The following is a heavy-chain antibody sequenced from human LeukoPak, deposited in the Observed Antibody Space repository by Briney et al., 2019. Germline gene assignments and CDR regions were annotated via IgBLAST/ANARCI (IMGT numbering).Heavy chain of an antibody. J-gene: IGHJ4*02. D-gene: IGHD6-19*01. Sequence: KCGESLKISCKGSGYSFTSYWISWVRQMPGKCLEWMGRIDPSDSYTNYSPSFQGHVTISADKSISTAYLQWSSLEASDTAMYYCARQYSSGWYIFDYWGQGTLVTVSS. CDR3: ARQYSSGWYIFDY. CDR1: GYSFTSYW. V-gene: IGHV5-10-1*01. CDR2: IDPSDSYT.